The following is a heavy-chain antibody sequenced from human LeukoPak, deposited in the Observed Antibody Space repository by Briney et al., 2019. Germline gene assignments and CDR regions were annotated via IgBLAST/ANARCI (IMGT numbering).Heavy chain of an antibody. CDR2: IKSKTDGGTT. CDR1: GFTFSNAW. D-gene: IGHD4-11*01. J-gene: IGHJ4*02. CDR3: TTDMTTVTLFDY. V-gene: IGHV3-15*01. Sequence: GGSLRLSCAASGFTFSNAWMSWVRQAPGKGLEWVGRIKSKTDGGTTDYASPAKGRFTISRDDSKNTLYLQMNSLKPEDTAVYYCTTDMTTVTLFDYWGQGTLVTVSS.